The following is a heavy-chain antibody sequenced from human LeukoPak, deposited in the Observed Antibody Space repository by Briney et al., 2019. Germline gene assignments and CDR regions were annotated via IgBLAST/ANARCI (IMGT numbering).Heavy chain of an antibody. V-gene: IGHV4-61*02. Sequence: SETLSLTCTVSGGSISSGTYYWSWSRQPAGKGLEWIGRIYTTGSTNYNPSLKSRVTISVDTSKNQFSLKLNSVTAADTAVYYCARGGVSAVAPNAFAMWGQGTMVTVSS. CDR2: IYTTGST. D-gene: IGHD6-19*01. CDR3: ARGGVSAVAPNAFAM. CDR1: GGSISSGTYY. J-gene: IGHJ3*02.